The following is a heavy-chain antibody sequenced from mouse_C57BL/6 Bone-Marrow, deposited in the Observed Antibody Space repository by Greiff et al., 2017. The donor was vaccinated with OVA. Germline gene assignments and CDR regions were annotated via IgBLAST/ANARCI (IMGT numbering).Heavy chain of an antibody. CDR1: GYTFTSYW. D-gene: IGHD2-2*01. CDR3: AREAWFLFDY. V-gene: IGHV1-50*01. CDR2: IDPADSYT. Sequence: VKLQQPGAELVKPGASVKLSCKASGYTFTSYWMQWVKQRPGQGLEWIGGIDPADSYTNYDQKFKGKATLTVDTSSSTAYLQLSSLTAEDSAVYYCAREAWFLFDYWGQGTTLTVSS. J-gene: IGHJ2*01.